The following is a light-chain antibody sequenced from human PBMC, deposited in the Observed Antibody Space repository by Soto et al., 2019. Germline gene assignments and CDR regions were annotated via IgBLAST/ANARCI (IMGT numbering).Light chain of an antibody. CDR2: GAS. V-gene: IGKV3-20*01. Sequence: EIVLTPLRAITLKKQGERATLSCRASQSVSNYLAWYQRKPGQAPRLLIYGASSRATGIPDRFSGSGSGTDFTLTISRLEPEDFAVYYCHQYGGSPQTFGQVTKV. CDR3: HQYGGSPQT. CDR1: QSVSNY. J-gene: IGKJ1*01.